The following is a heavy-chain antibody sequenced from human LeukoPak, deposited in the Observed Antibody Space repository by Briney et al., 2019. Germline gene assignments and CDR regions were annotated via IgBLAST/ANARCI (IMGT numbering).Heavy chain of an antibody. CDR3: ARDIRSSGWYDLYYFDY. V-gene: IGHV3-48*01. CDR2: ISSSSSTI. CDR1: GFTFSSYE. D-gene: IGHD6-19*01. Sequence: AGGSLRLSCAASGFTFSSYEMNWVRQAPGKGLEWVSYISSSSSTIYYADSVKGRFTISRDNAKNSLYLQMNSLRAEDTAVYYCARDIRSSGWYDLYYFDYWGQGTLVTVSS. J-gene: IGHJ4*02.